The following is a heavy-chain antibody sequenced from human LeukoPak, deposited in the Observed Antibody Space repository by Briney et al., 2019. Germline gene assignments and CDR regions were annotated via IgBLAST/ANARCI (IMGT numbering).Heavy chain of an antibody. CDR1: GGTFSSYA. V-gene: IGHV1-69*06. J-gene: IGHJ4*02. CDR2: INPIFGTA. CDR3: ARAKQQPYPSFDY. Sequence: GASVKVSCKASGGTFSSYAISWVRQAPGQGLEWMGGINPIFGTANYAQKFQGRVTITADKSTSTAYMELSSLRSEDTAVYYCARAKQQPYPSFDYWGQGTLVTVSS. D-gene: IGHD6-13*01.